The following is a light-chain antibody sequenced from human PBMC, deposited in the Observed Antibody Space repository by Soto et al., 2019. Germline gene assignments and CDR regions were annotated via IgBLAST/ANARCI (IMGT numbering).Light chain of an antibody. CDR1: QSVSTSY. V-gene: IGKV3-20*01. Sequence: DIVFTQSPGPLSLSPGDRATLSCRASQSVSTSYLAFYQQKPGQSPRLLIYGPSSKATGIPDRVSGSGSGRDFTRTISELAHEDFGVYYCRQYGNASGPFGQRTQVEI. CDR2: GPS. CDR3: RQYGNASGP. J-gene: IGKJ1*01.